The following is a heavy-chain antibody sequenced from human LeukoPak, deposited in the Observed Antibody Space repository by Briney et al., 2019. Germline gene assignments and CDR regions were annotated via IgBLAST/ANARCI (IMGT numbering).Heavy chain of an antibody. V-gene: IGHV4-59*08. CDR1: GGSIRRYY. Sequence: SETLSLTRTVSGGSIRRYYWSWIRQPPGKGLEWIGYIYYSGSTNYNPSLKSRVTISVDTSKNQFSLKLSSVTAADTALYYCARHDSLLVWFDYWGLGTLVTVSS. CDR3: ARHDSLLVWFDY. J-gene: IGHJ4*02. D-gene: IGHD2-8*01. CDR2: IYYSGST.